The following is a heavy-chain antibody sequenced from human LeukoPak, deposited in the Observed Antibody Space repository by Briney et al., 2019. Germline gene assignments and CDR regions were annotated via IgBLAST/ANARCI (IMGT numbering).Heavy chain of an antibody. CDR2: ISGSSETR. V-gene: IGHV3-23*01. Sequence: QSGGSLRLSCAASGFIFSTYAMRWVRQAPGKGLEWVSAISGSSETRYYADSVKGRFTISRDNSKNTLYLQMNSLRAEDTAVYYCAKVGSPGAQHMDVWGKGTTVTVSS. D-gene: IGHD7-27*01. CDR3: AKVGSPGAQHMDV. J-gene: IGHJ6*03. CDR1: GFIFSTYA.